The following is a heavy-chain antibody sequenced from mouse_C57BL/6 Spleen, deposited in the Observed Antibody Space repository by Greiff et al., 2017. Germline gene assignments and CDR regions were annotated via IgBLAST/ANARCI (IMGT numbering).Heavy chain of an antibody. CDR3: ARYYDDSSYEDY. J-gene: IGHJ2*01. Sequence: QVKLQQPGAELVKPGASVKLSCKASGYTFTSYWMHWVKQRPGQGLEWIGMIHPNSGSTNYNEKFKSKATLTVDKSSSTAYMQLSSLTSEDSAVYYCARYYDDSSYEDYWGQGTTLTVSS. V-gene: IGHV1-64*01. CDR2: IHPNSGST. CDR1: GYTFTSYW. D-gene: IGHD1-1*01.